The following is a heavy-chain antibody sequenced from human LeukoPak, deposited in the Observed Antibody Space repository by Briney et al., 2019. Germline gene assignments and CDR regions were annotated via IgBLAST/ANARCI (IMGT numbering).Heavy chain of an antibody. J-gene: IGHJ6*02. D-gene: IGHD6-19*01. CDR3: ARDSGYGGIAVAGSYYGLDV. CDR2: MFRCSST. Sequence: GGSLRLSCAASGFTFSTYWMSWVRQAPGKGLEWVSVMFRCSSTYYADSVKGRFNISIHNSKNILYLQMNSLRDEDTAVYYCARDSGYGGIAVAGSYYGLDVWGQGTTVAVSS. V-gene: IGHV3-53*04. CDR1: GFTFSTYW.